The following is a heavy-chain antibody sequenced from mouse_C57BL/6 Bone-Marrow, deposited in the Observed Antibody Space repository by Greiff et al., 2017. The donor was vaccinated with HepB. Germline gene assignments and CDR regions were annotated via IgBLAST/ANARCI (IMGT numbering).Heavy chain of an antibody. D-gene: IGHD2-14*01. Sequence: QVQLQQPGAELVKPGASVKLSCKASGYTFTSYWMQWVKQRPGQGLEWIGEIDPSDSYTNYNQKFKGKATLTVDTSSSTAYMQLSSLTSEDSAVYYCARVRFAYWGQGTLVTVSA. CDR3: ARVRFAY. V-gene: IGHV1-50*01. CDR1: GYTFTSYW. J-gene: IGHJ3*01. CDR2: IDPSDSYT.